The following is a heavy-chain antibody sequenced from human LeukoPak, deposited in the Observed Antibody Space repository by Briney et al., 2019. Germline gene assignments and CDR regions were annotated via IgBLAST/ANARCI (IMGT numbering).Heavy chain of an antibody. J-gene: IGHJ2*01. CDR2: IYPGDSDT. CDR1: GYSFTSYW. Sequence: GESLKISCKGSGYSFTSYWIGWVRQMPGKGLEWMGIIYPGDSDTKYSPSFQGQVTISADNSITTAYLQWSSLKASDTAMYYCAGHNYGGNSLYWYFDLWGRGTLVTVSS. D-gene: IGHD4-23*01. V-gene: IGHV5-51*01. CDR3: AGHNYGGNSLYWYFDL.